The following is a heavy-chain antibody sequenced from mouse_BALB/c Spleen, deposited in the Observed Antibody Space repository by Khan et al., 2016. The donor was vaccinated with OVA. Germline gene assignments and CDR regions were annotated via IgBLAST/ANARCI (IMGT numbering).Heavy chain of an antibody. Sequence: QVRLQQSRTELVRPGTSVKMSCKAAGYTFTNYWIGWVKQRPGHGLEWIGDIHPGGGYTDYNEKFKVKTTLTADAFSSTAYMQLNSLTSEDSAIYYCARRSRYEDYFDYWGQGTTLTGSS. CDR1: GYTFTNYW. CDR2: IHPGGGYT. J-gene: IGHJ2*01. D-gene: IGHD2-14*01. CDR3: ARRSRYEDYFDY. V-gene: IGHV1-63*02.